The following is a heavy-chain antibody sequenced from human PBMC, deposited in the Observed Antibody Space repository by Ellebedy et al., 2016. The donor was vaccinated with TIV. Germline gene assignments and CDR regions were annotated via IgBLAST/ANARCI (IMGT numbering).Heavy chain of an antibody. J-gene: IGHJ4*02. D-gene: IGHD6-13*01. CDR2: VSGDKANT. Sequence: ASVKVSCKPSGYTFSTYGINWVRQVPGQGLEWMGWVSGDKANTKYAQHLQGRVTMTTDTSTNTAYMELRSLRFNDTAVYYCAGGLGYGSNWRFDFWGQGTLVTVSS. CDR3: AGGLGYGSNWRFDF. V-gene: IGHV1-18*01. CDR1: GYTFSTYG.